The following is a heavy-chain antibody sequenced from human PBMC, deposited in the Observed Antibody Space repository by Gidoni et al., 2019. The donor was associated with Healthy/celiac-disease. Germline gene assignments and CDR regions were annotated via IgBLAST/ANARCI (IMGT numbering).Heavy chain of an antibody. J-gene: IGHJ3*02. CDR3: ARGHYYDSSIYAFDI. V-gene: IGHV4-31*03. D-gene: IGHD3-22*01. CDR2: IDYSGST. Sequence: QVQLQESGRGLVKPSQTLYLTCPVSGGSISRGGYYWSWIRQHPGKGLEWIGYIDYSGSTYYNPSLKSRVTISVDTPKNQFSLKLSSVTAADTAVYYCARGHYYDSSIYAFDIWGQGTMVTVSS. CDR1: GGSISRGGYY.